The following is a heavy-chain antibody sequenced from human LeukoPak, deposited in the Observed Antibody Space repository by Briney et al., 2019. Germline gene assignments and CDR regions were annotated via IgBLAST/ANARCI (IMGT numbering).Heavy chain of an antibody. Sequence: GGSLRLSCAASGFTFSSYGMSWVRQAPGKGQEWVSAISGSGGSTYYADSVKGRFTISRDNSKNTLYLQMNSLRAEDTAVYYCTTSAQLYYDSSGYGKGRDYWGQGTLVTVSS. J-gene: IGHJ4*02. V-gene: IGHV3-23*01. CDR1: GFTFSSYG. D-gene: IGHD3-22*01. CDR3: TTSAQLYYDSSGYGKGRDY. CDR2: ISGSGGST.